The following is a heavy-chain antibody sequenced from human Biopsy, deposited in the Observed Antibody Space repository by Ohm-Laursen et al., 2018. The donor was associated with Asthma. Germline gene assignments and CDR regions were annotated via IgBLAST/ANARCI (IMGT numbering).Heavy chain of an antibody. J-gene: IGHJ4*02. CDR1: GGTFNTYV. CDR3: ARKAGSCISRTCYSLDF. CDR2: INSVFGTT. Sequence: ASVKVSCKSLGGTFNTYVIGWVRQAPGQGLEWMGGINSVFGTTTYPQKFQDRVTITADDSTSTVYMESSSLRSEDTAVYYCARKAGSCISRTCYSLDFWGPGTLVTVSS. V-gene: IGHV1-69*13. D-gene: IGHD2-2*01.